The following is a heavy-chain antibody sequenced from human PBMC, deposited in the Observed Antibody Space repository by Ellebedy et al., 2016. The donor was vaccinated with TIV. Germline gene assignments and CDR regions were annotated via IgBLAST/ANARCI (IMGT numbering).Heavy chain of an antibody. Sequence: AASVKVSCKASGYTFSGYYMHWVRQAPGQGLEWMGRINRNSGGTNYAQKFQGRVTMTRDTSTSTAYMELRSLRSDDTAVYYCAVGVYYDSSGSNAFDIWGQGTMVTVSS. CDR1: GYTFSGYY. J-gene: IGHJ3*02. CDR3: AVGVYYDSSGSNAFDI. V-gene: IGHV1-2*06. CDR2: INRNSGGT. D-gene: IGHD3-22*01.